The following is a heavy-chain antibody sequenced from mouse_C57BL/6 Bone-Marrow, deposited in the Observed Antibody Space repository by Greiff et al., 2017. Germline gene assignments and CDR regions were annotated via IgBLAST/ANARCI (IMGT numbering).Heavy chain of an antibody. Sequence: QVQLKQPGAELVMPGASVKLSCKASGYTFTSYWMHWVKQRPGQGLEWIGEIDPSDSYTNYNQKFKGKSTLTVDKSSSTAYMQLSSLTSEDSAVYYCASSNWDPYYAIDYCGQGTSVTVSS. J-gene: IGHJ4*01. CDR1: GYTFTSYW. V-gene: IGHV1-69*01. CDR3: ASSNWDPYYAIDY. D-gene: IGHD4-1*01. CDR2: IDPSDSYT.